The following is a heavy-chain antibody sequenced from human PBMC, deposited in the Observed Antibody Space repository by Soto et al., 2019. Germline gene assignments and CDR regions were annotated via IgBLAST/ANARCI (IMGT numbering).Heavy chain of an antibody. Sequence: SETLSLTCAVYGGSFSGYYWSWIRQPPGKGLEWIGEINHSGSTNYNPPLKGRVTISVDTSKNQFSLKLSSVTAAGTAVYYCASSRYYDFWSGYSPSEGLAYWGQGTLVTVSS. D-gene: IGHD3-3*01. CDR1: GGSFSGYY. J-gene: IGHJ4*02. CDR2: INHSGST. V-gene: IGHV4-34*01. CDR3: ASSRYYDFWSGYSPSEGLAY.